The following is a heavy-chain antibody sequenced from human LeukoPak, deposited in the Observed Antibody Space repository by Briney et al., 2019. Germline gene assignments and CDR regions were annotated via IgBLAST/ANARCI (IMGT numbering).Heavy chain of an antibody. CDR1: GFTFSSYA. J-gene: IGHJ5*02. V-gene: IGHV3-30-3*01. D-gene: IGHD3-22*01. CDR3: ARVGSYDSSGYGVRGWFDP. Sequence: GGSLRLSCAASGFTFSSYAMHWVRQAPGKGLEWVAVISYDGSNKYYADSVKGRFTISRDNSKNTLYLQMNSLRAEDTAVYYCARVGSYDSSGYGVRGWFDPWGQGTLVTVSS. CDR2: ISYDGSNK.